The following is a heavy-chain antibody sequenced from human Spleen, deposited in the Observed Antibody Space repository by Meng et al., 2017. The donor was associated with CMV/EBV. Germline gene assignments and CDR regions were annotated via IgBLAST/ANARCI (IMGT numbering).Heavy chain of an antibody. CDR1: GFTVSSNY. D-gene: IGHD4-11*01. CDR3: ARETRTVTTVRSNGMDV. CDR2: IYSGGST. V-gene: IGHV3-66*02. J-gene: IGHJ6*02. Sequence: GGSLRLSCAASGFTVSSNYMSWVRQAPGKGLEWVSVIYSGGSTYFADSVKGRFTISRDNSQNTLYLQMSSLRVEDTAVYYCARETRTVTTVRSNGMDVWGQGTTVTVSS.